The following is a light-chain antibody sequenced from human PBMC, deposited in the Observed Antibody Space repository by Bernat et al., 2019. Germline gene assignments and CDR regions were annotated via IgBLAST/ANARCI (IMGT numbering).Light chain of an antibody. CDR3: QQYGSSVWT. Sequence: EIVLTQSPGTLSLSPGERGSLSCRASQSVSSDYLAWYQQKPGQAPRILIYGTSSRATGIPDRFSGIGSGTDFTLTISRLEPEDVAVYYCQQYGSSVWTFGQGTKVEIK. CDR1: QSVSSDY. J-gene: IGKJ1*01. CDR2: GTS. V-gene: IGKV3-20*01.